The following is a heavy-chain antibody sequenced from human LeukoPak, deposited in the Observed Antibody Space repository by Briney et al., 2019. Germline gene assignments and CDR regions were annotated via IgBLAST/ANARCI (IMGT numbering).Heavy chain of an antibody. CDR1: VGSISSGGYY. V-gene: IGHV4-31*03. Sequence: SETLSLTCTVSVGSISSGGYYWSWIRHHPGKGLEWIGYIYYSGSTYYNPSLKSRVTISVDTSKNQFSLKLSSVTAADTAVYYCARVPRDDILTGSYYFDYWGQGTLVTVSS. CDR3: ARVPRDDILTGSYYFDY. D-gene: IGHD3-9*01. CDR2: IYYSGST. J-gene: IGHJ4*02.